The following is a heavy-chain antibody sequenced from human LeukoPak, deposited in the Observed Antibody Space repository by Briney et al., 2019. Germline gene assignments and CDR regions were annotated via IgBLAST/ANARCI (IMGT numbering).Heavy chain of an antibody. CDR1: GFTFSSYC. J-gene: IGHJ5*01. D-gene: IGHD4-23*01. V-gene: IGHV3-7*01. Sequence: PGGSLRLSCAASGFTFSSYCMSWVRQAPGKGLEWVANIKQNGSEKYYVDSVKGRCTISRNNPKNSLYQQMNRLRAEDTAVYYCARYDSRGSASTRFDSWGQGILVTISS. CDR2: IKQNGSEK. CDR3: ARYDSRGSASTRFDS.